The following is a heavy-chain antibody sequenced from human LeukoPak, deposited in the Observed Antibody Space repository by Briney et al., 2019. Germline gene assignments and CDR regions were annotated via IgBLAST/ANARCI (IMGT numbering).Heavy chain of an antibody. V-gene: IGHV3-23*01. Sequence: GSLGLSRAASGFTFSTHAMSLGRQAPGRGLGWVSGTSGSGDRTDYADSVKGRFTISRDNSKNTLYLQMNSLRAEDTALYYCAKDSYSYGAFDYWGQGTLVTVSS. CDR3: AKDSYSYGAFDY. CDR1: GFTFSTHA. CDR2: TSGSGDRT. J-gene: IGHJ4*02. D-gene: IGHD5-18*01.